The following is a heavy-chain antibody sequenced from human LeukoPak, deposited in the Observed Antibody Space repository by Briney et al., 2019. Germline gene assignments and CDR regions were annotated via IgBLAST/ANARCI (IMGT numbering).Heavy chain of an antibody. CDR1: GYTLTELS. Sequence: ASVKVSCKVSGYTLTELSMHWVRQTPGKGLEWMGGFDPEDGKTIYAQKFQGRVTITADESTSTAYMELSSLRSEDTAVYYCARDQEAFDYWGQGTLVTVSS. J-gene: IGHJ4*02. CDR3: ARDQEAFDY. V-gene: IGHV1-24*01. CDR2: FDPEDGKT.